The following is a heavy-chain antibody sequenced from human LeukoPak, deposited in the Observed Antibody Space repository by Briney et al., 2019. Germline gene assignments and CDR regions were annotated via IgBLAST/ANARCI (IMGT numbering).Heavy chain of an antibody. CDR2: IRYDGSNK. CDR3: AKDVRIAEAGLDY. J-gene: IGHJ4*02. D-gene: IGHD6-19*01. V-gene: IGHV3-30*02. Sequence: GGSLRLSCAASGFTFSSYGMHWVRQAPGKGLEWVAFIRYDGSNKYYADSVKGRFTISRDNSKNTLYLQMNSLRAEDTAVYYCAKDVRIAEAGLDYWGQGTLVTVSS. CDR1: GFTFSSYG.